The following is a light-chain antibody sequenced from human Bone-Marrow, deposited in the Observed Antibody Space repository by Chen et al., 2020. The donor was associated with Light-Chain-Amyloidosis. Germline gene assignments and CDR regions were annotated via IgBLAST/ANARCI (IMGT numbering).Light chain of an antibody. J-gene: IGLJ1*01. V-gene: IGLV2-14*01. Sequence: QSALTQPASVSGSPGQSITISCTGTSSDVGGDNHVSWYQQHPDKAPKLMIYEVTNRPSWVPDRFSGSKSDNTASLNISGLQTEDEADYFCSSYTITSTLVFGSGTRVTVL. CDR2: EVT. CDR3: SSYTITSTLV. CDR1: SSDVGGDNH.